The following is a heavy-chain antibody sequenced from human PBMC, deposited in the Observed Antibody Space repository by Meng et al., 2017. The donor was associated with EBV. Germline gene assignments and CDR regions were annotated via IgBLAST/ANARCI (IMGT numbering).Heavy chain of an antibody. CDR3: ARGLDYFDY. Sequence: HGQLVHAGSEVKNHGDLVQVSCKASVYTLNSYGIRWVRQAPGQGLEWMGWISAYNGNTNYAQKLQGRVTMTTDTSTSTAYMELRSLRSDDTAVYYCARGLDYFDYWGQGTLVTVSS. V-gene: IGHV1-18*01. CDR2: ISAYNGNT. CDR1: VYTLNSYG. J-gene: IGHJ4*02.